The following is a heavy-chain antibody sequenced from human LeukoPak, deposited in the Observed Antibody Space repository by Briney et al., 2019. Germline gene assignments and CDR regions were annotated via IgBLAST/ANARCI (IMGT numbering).Heavy chain of an antibody. Sequence: GGSLRLSCAASGFTFSSYWMHWVRQAPGKGLVWVSRINSDGSSTSYADSVKGRFTISRDNAKNSLYLQMNSLRAEDTALYYCARGRMMTFGGVIALPLDYWGQGTLVTVSS. CDR3: ARGRMMTFGGVIALPLDY. CDR2: INSDGSST. J-gene: IGHJ4*02. V-gene: IGHV3-74*01. D-gene: IGHD3-16*02. CDR1: GFTFSSYW.